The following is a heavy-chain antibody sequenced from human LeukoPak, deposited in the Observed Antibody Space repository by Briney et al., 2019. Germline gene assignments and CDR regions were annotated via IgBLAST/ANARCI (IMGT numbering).Heavy chain of an antibody. J-gene: IGHJ4*02. V-gene: IGHV1-2*02. CDR2: IKPNSGDT. CDR3: ARVSGVTRRDGYNFDY. D-gene: IGHD5-24*01. CDR1: GYIFTGYR. Sequence: ASVKVSCKASGYIFTGYRIHWVRQAPGQGLEWMAWIKPNSGDTKYAQKFQGRVTVTRDTSMTTAYMEVSRLRSDDTAVYYCARVSGVTRRDGYNFDYWGRGTLVTVSS.